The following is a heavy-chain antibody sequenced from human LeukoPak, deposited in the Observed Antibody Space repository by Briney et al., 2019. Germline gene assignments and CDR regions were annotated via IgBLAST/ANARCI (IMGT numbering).Heavy chain of an antibody. V-gene: IGHV1-18*04. CDR1: GYTFTSYG. Sequence: GAPVKVSCKASGYTFTSYGISWVRQAPGQGLEGMGWISAYNGNTNYAQKLQGRVTMTTDTSTSTAYMELRSLRSDDTAVYYCARVGLGYCSSTSCYEFDYWGQGTLVTVSS. J-gene: IGHJ4*02. D-gene: IGHD2-2*01. CDR2: ISAYNGNT. CDR3: ARVGLGYCSSTSCYEFDY.